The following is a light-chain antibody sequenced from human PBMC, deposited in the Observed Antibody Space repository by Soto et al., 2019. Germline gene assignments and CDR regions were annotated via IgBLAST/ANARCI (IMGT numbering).Light chain of an antibody. J-gene: IGKJ5*01. Sequence: DIQMTQSPSTLSASVGDRVTITCRASQSISEWLAWFQQKPGKAPEVLIYDASKLESGVPSRFSGSGSGTEFTLTISSLQPDDFATYFCQQYESYSITFGQGTRMEIK. CDR2: DAS. V-gene: IGKV1-5*01. CDR1: QSISEW. CDR3: QQYESYSIT.